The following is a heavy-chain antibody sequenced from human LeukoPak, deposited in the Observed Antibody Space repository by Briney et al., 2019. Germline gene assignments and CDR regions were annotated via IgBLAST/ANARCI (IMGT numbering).Heavy chain of an antibody. J-gene: IGHJ3*02. Sequence: ASETLSLTCAVYGGSFSGYYWSWIRQPSGKGLEWIGEINHSGSTNYNPSLKSRVTISVDTSKNQFSLKLSSVTAADTAVYYCARGRSTVTTNQGAFDIWGQGTWSPSLQ. D-gene: IGHD4-17*01. CDR2: INHSGST. CDR3: ARGRSTVTTNQGAFDI. V-gene: IGHV4-34*01. CDR1: GGSFSGYY.